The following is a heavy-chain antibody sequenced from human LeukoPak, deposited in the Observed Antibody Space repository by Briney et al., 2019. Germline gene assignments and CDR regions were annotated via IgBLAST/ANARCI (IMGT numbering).Heavy chain of an antibody. Sequence: SETLSLTCTVSGGSISGYYWSWIRQPAGKGLEWIGRNYSTGSTNYNPSLKSRVTMSVDTSKNQFSLRLRSVTAADTAVYYCARQIASAGTAGFDFWGQGALVTVSS. V-gene: IGHV4-4*07. CDR2: NYSTGST. CDR3: ARQIASAGTAGFDF. D-gene: IGHD6-13*01. CDR1: GGSISGYY. J-gene: IGHJ4*02.